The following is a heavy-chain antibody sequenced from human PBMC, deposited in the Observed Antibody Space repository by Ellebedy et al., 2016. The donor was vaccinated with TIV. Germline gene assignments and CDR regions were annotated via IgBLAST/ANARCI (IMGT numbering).Heavy chain of an antibody. Sequence: GESLKISCSASGFTFSHYAMHWVRQAPGKGLDYVSAINNNGGNTYYADSVKGRFTISRDSSKNTLYLQMSRLRPEDTAMYYCVKDRGDIIRDFDYWGQGTLVTVSS. CDR1: GFTFSHYA. J-gene: IGHJ4*02. D-gene: IGHD2-21*02. CDR3: VKDRGDIIRDFDY. CDR2: INNNGGNT. V-gene: IGHV3-64D*06.